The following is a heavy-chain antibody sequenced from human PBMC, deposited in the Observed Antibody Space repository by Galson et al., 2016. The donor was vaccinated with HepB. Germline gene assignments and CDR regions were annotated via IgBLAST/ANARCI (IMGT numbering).Heavy chain of an antibody. CDR3: SKDRDSNWYEKYFQH. CDR1: GFTFNINA. CDR2: ISSVGTK. D-gene: IGHD6-13*01. Sequence: SLRLSCAAAGFTFNINAMSWVRLAPGKGLEWVSAISSVGTKYEADSVKGRFTISRENSKHTLSLQMSSLRAEDTAVYYCSKDRDSNWYEKYFQHWGQGTPVTVSS. V-gene: IGHV3-23*01. J-gene: IGHJ1*01.